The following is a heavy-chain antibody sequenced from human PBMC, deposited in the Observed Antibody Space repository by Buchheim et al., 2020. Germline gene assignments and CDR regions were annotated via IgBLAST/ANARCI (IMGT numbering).Heavy chain of an antibody. Sequence: EVQLVESGGGLVQPGGSLRLSCAASGFTFDNYWMTWVRQAPGKGLEWVSGINWNGGSTGYAESVKGRFTISRDNATNSLYLQMNSLRAEDTALYHCARDRSYGAFDYWGQGTL. V-gene: IGHV3-20*01. CDR3: ARDRSYGAFDY. D-gene: IGHD4/OR15-4a*01. CDR1: GFTFDNYW. J-gene: IGHJ4*02. CDR2: INWNGGST.